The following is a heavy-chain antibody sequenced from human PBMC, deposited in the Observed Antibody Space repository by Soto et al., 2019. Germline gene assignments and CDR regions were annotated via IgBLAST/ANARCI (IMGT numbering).Heavy chain of an antibody. CDR1: GGSFSGYY. D-gene: IGHD4-17*01. CDR3: VACDYGDYPRY. J-gene: IGHJ4*02. Sequence: QVQLQQWGAGLLKPSETLSLTCAVYGGSFSGYYWSWVLQSPRKGLEWIGEINHSGSTNCNPSLKCRLTISVDTAKIQFSLKLSSVTAADTALYYCVACDYGDYPRYWGQGTLVPGSS. V-gene: IGHV4-34*01. CDR2: INHSGST.